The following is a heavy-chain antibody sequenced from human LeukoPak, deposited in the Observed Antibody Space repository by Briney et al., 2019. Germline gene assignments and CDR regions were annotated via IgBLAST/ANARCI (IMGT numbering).Heavy chain of an antibody. Sequence: GGSLRLSCAASGFTFSSYSMNWVRQAPGKGLEWVSSISSSSSYIYYADSVKGRFTISRDNSKNALYLQMDSLRVEDTAVYYCVKEQSTGSYRVADYWGQGTLVTVSS. J-gene: IGHJ4*02. D-gene: IGHD7-27*01. CDR2: ISSSSSYI. CDR3: VKEQSTGSYRVADY. CDR1: GFTFSSYS. V-gene: IGHV3-21*01.